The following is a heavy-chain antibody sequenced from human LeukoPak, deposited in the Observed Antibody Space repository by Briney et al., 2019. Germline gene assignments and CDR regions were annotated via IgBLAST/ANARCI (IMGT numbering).Heavy chain of an antibody. D-gene: IGHD3-10*01. CDR2: IGGSSDFT. CDR3: AKADRGWGVITKD. Sequence: GGSLRLSCAASGFTFSRYAMSWVRQAPGKGLEWVSAIGGSSDFTYYAEYVKGRFTISRDNSKETLYLQMNSLRAEDTAVYYCAKADRGWGVITKDWGQGTLVTVSS. CDR1: GFTFSRYA. V-gene: IGHV3-23*01. J-gene: IGHJ4*02.